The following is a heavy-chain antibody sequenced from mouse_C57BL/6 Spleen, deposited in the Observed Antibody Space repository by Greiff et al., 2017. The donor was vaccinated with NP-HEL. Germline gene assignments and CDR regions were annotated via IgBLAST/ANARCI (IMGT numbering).Heavy chain of an antibody. Sequence: EVQLVESGGGLVKPGGSLKLSCAASGFTFSSYAMSWVRQTPEKRLEWVATISDGGSYTYYPDNVKGRFTVARDNAKNNLYLQMSHLKSEDTAMYYCARDQGGRGFDYWGQGTTLTVSS. J-gene: IGHJ2*01. D-gene: IGHD3-2*02. CDR2: ISDGGSYT. V-gene: IGHV5-4*01. CDR3: ARDQGGRGFDY. CDR1: GFTFSSYA.